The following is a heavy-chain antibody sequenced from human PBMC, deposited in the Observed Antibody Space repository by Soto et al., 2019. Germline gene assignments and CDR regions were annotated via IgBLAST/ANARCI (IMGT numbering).Heavy chain of an antibody. CDR2: IYWNDDK. CDR3: AQRRPGSSGWWFDY. CDR1: GFSLSTSGVG. Sequence: QITLKESGPTLVNPTQTLTLTCTFSGFSLSTSGVGVGWIRQPPGKALEWLALIYWNDDKRYSPSLKSRLTITKDTSKNQVVLTMTNMDPVDTATYYCAQRRPGSSGWWFDYWGQGTLVTVSS. D-gene: IGHD6-19*01. V-gene: IGHV2-5*01. J-gene: IGHJ4*02.